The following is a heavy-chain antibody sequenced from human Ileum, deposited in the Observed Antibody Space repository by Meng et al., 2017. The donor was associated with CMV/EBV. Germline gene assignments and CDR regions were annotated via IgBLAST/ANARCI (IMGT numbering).Heavy chain of an antibody. CDR2: IKQDGSEK. Sequence: GESLKISCAASGFTFSSYWMSWVRQAPGKGLEWVANIKQDGSEKYYVDSVKGRFTISRDNAKNSLYLQMDSLRAEDTAVYYCARGDCYDSSGYHAEEGADYWGQGTLVTVSS. CDR1: GFTFSSYW. CDR3: ARGDCYDSSGYHAEEGADY. D-gene: IGHD3-22*01. J-gene: IGHJ4*02. V-gene: IGHV3-7*01.